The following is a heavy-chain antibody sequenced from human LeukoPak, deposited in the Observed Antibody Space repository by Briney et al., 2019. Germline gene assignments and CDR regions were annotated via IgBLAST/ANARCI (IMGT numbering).Heavy chain of an antibody. V-gene: IGHV4-61*01. J-gene: IGHJ4*02. CDR3: ATTIPGEYYFDY. Sequence: LSETLSLTCTVSGGSVSSGSYYWSWIRQPPGKGLEWIGYIYYSGSTNYNPSLKSRVTISVDTSKNQFSLKLSSVTAADTAVYYCATTIPGEYYFDYWGQGTLVTVSS. D-gene: IGHD3-10*01. CDR2: IYYSGST. CDR1: GGSVSSGSYY.